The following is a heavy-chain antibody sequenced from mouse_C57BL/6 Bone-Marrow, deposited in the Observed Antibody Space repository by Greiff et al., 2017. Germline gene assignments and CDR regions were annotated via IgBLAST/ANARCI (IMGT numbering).Heavy chain of an antibody. Sequence: VQLQQSGPVLVKPGASVKMSCKASGYTFTDYYMNWVKQSHGKSLEWIGVINPYNGGTSSNQKFKGKATLTVDKSSSTAYMELNSLTSEDSAVYYCARDGYYGAWFAYWGQGTLVTVSA. CDR1: GYTFTDYY. D-gene: IGHD2-3*01. CDR2: INPYNGGT. CDR3: ARDGYYGAWFAY. J-gene: IGHJ3*01. V-gene: IGHV1-19*01.